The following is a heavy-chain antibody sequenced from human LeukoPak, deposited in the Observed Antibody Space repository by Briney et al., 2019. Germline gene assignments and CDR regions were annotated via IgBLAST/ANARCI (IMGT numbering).Heavy chain of an antibody. Sequence: RAGGSLRLSCAASGFTFSSYAMSWVRQAPGKGLEWVSAISGSGGSTYYADSVKGRFTISRDNSKNTLYLQMNSLRAEDTAVYYCANSRYGDSPLEPFLDYWGQGTLVTVSS. D-gene: IGHD4-17*01. CDR3: ANSRYGDSPLEPFLDY. V-gene: IGHV3-23*01. J-gene: IGHJ4*02. CDR2: ISGSGGST. CDR1: GFTFSSYA.